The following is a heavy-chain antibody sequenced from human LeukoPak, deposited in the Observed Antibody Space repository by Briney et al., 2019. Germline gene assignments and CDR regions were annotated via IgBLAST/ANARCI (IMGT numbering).Heavy chain of an antibody. CDR3: ASLDTAKQPLANH. Sequence: GGSLRLSCVASGLTVSNHWMSWVRQAPGKGLEWVANIKQERGQEYYVDSVKGRFTISKDSAKNSLYLQMNSLRVEGTAMYYCASLDTAKQPLANHWGQGTLVTVSS. CDR2: IKQERGQE. V-gene: IGHV3-7*03. J-gene: IGHJ5*02. CDR1: GLTVSNHW. D-gene: IGHD5-18*01.